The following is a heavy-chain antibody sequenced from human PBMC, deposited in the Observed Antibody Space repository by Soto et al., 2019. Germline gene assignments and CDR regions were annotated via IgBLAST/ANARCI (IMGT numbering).Heavy chain of an antibody. CDR3: AKGHRNWEVDY. J-gene: IGHJ4*02. CDR2: MNLTNGNT. CDR1: TYTFTNYD. V-gene: IGHV1-8*01. D-gene: IGHD7-27*01. Sequence: QVQLVQSGAEVKKPGASVKVSCKASTYTFTNYDINWFRQATGQGLEWMGWMNLTNGNTGYAQNFLGRVTMTRSTSIPTAYMGLSSLRTEDTAVYDCAKGHRNWEVDYWGQGALVTVSS.